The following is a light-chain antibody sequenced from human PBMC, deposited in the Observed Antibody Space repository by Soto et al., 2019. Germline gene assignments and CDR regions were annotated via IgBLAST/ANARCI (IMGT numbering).Light chain of an antibody. Sequence: QSVLTQPPSASGTPGQRVTISCSGSSPNSGSNIVTWYQQLPGTAPNLLIYSNSQRPSGVPDRFSGSKSGTSASLAIRGLQSDDEADYYCAAWDDSLNGYVFGTGTKVTVL. V-gene: IGLV1-44*01. CDR1: SPNSGSNI. CDR2: SNS. J-gene: IGLJ1*01. CDR3: AAWDDSLNGYV.